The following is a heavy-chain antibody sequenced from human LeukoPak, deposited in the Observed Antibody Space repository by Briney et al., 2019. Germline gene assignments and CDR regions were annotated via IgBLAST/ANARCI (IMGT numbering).Heavy chain of an antibody. CDR3: ARDNTIFGVAHINH. D-gene: IGHD3-3*01. J-gene: IGHJ5*02. Sequence: GGSLRLSCAASGFTFSSYAMSWVRQAPGKGLEWVANVKQDGSDKYYVDSVKGRFTISRDNAKNSLYLQMNSLRAEDTAVYYCARDNTIFGVAHINHWGQGTLVTVSS. CDR1: GFTFSSYA. V-gene: IGHV3-7*01. CDR2: VKQDGSDK.